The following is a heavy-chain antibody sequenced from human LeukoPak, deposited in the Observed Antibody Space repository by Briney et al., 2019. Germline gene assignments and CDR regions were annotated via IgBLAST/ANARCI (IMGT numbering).Heavy chain of an antibody. V-gene: IGHV3-11*04. Sequence: PGGSLRLSCAASGFTFSDYYMSWIRQAPGKELEWVSYISSSGSTIYYADSVKGRFTISRDNAKNSLYLQMNSLRAEDTAVYYCASHGYSYGYHCDYWGQGTLVTVSS. J-gene: IGHJ4*02. CDR1: GFTFSDYY. D-gene: IGHD5-18*01. CDR2: ISSSGSTI. CDR3: ASHGYSYGYHCDY.